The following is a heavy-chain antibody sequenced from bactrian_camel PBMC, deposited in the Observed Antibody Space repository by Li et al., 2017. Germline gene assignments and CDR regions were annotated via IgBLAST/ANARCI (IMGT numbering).Heavy chain of an antibody. J-gene: IGHJ7*01. CDR1: TSSYTTYA. D-gene: IGHD7*01. CDR2: IDSDGKT. V-gene: IGHV3S53*01. Sequence: HVQLVESGGGSVEAGESLRLSCAHSTSSYTTYALGWFRQAPGKEREGVAAIDSDGKTIYADSVKGRFTISKDKNEAYLQMNSLKPEDTAMYYCVADPRYTRHWCTERVRHLDGLDYWGKGTQVTVS.